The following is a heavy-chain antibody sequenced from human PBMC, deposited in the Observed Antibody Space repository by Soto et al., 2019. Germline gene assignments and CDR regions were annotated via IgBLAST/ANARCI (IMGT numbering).Heavy chain of an antibody. CDR3: AKDPLEQPKTNDY. Sequence: EVQLLESGGGLVQPGGSLRLSCAGSGFTFSNYAMSWVRQTPGKGLEWVSAISGSGGSRYYADSVKGRFTISRDNSKKTLYMQMDSLRAEDTAIYYWAKDPLEQPKTNDYWGQGTLFTVSA. V-gene: IGHV3-23*01. J-gene: IGHJ4*02. D-gene: IGHD6-13*01. CDR1: GFTFSNYA. CDR2: ISGSGGSR.